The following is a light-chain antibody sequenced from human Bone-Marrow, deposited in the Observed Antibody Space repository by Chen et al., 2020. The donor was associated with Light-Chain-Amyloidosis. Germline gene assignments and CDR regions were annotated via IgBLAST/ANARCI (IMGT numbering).Light chain of an antibody. CDR2: AVS. V-gene: IGLV2-14*01. Sequence: QSALTQPASVSGSPGQSITISSTGTSGYVGTYNYVSWYQQHPGKAPKVMIYAVSNRPSGVSNRFSGSKSGNTASLTISGLQAEDDADYYCSSFTSSSSYVFGPGTKVTVL. J-gene: IGLJ1*01. CDR3: SSFTSSSSYV. CDR1: SGYVGTYNY.